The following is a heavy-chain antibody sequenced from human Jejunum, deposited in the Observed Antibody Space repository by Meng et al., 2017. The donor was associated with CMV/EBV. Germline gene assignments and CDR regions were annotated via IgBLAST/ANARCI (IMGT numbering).Heavy chain of an antibody. CDR3: ALFTRSWFDP. V-gene: IGHV2-5*02. J-gene: IGHJ5*02. Sequence: QITLYESGPTLVKPTQTLTLTCTFAGFSLSTSEVGVGWIRQPPGKALEWLAVIYWDDDKRYSPSLKSRLTITKDTSKNQVVLTLTNVDPVDTATYYCALFTRSWFDPWGQGTLVTVSS. CDR2: IYWDDDK. D-gene: IGHD2-2*01. CDR1: GFSLSTSEVG.